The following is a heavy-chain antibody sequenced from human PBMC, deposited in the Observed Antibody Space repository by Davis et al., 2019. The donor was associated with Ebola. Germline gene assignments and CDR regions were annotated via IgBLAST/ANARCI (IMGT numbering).Heavy chain of an antibody. J-gene: IGHJ3*02. CDR2: IKSKTDGGTT. Sequence: GASLKISCAASGFTFSNAWMSWVRQAPGKGLEWVGRIKSKTDGGTTDYAAPVKGRFTISRDDSKNTLYLQMNSLKTEDTAVYYCTTAYIVLVVYARDGAFDIWGQGTMVTVSS. V-gene: IGHV3-15*01. CDR3: TTAYIVLVVYARDGAFDI. D-gene: IGHD2-8*02. CDR1: GFTFSNAW.